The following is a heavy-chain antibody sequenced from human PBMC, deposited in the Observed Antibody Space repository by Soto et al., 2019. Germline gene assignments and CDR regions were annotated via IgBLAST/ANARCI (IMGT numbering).Heavy chain of an antibody. J-gene: IGHJ4*02. D-gene: IGHD4-17*01. CDR2: ISGSGGST. Sequence: EVQLLESGGGLVQPGGSLRLSCAASGFTFSSYAMSWVRQAPGKGLEWVSAISGSGGSTYYADSVKGRFTISRDKSKNTLYLHMNSLRADDTAVYYCAKMGLTTVTIVLIDYWGQGTLVTVSS. CDR1: GFTFSSYA. V-gene: IGHV3-23*01. CDR3: AKMGLTTVTIVLIDY.